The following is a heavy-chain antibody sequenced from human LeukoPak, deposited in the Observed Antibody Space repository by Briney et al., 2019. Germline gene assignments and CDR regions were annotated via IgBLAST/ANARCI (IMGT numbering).Heavy chain of an antibody. CDR3: AADPWGNVDTAMVIDY. Sequence: GASGKVSCKASGFRFTSSAVQGVRQARGERLGWIGWIVVGSGNTNYAQKFQERVTITRDMSTSTAYMELSSLRSEDTAVYYCAADPWGNVDTAMVIDYWGQGTLVTVSS. D-gene: IGHD5-18*01. J-gene: IGHJ4*02. CDR2: IVVGSGNT. CDR1: GFRFTSSA. V-gene: IGHV1-58*01.